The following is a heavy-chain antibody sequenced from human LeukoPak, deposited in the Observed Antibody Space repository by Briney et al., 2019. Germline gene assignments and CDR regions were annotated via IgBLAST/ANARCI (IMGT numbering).Heavy chain of an antibody. D-gene: IGHD3-22*01. J-gene: IGHJ4*02. CDR3: ARAHYYDSSGFDY. Sequence: GGSLRLSCGASGFTFSSFEMNWVRQAPGKRLDWVSYISSSGSTIYYADSVKGRFTISRDNAKNSLYLQMNSLRAEDTAVYYCARAHYYDSSGFDYWGQGTLVTVSS. V-gene: IGHV3-48*03. CDR1: GFTFSSFE. CDR2: ISSSGSTI.